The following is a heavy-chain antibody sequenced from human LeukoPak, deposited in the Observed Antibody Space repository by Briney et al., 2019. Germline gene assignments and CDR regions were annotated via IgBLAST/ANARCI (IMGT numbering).Heavy chain of an antibody. CDR2: IYYSGSA. Sequence: PSETLSLTCTVSGGSISSSTYYWDWIRQPPGKGLEWIGSIYYSGSAYYNPSLKSRVTISVDTSKNQFSLKLSSVTAADTAVYYCARVGSGYERRRYWYFDLWGRGTLVTVSS. D-gene: IGHD5-12*01. CDR1: GGSISSSTYY. CDR3: ARVGSGYERRRYWYFDL. V-gene: IGHV4-39*07. J-gene: IGHJ2*01.